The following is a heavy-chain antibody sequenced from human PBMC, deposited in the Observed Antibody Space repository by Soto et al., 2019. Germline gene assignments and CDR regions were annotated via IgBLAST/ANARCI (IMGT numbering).Heavy chain of an antibody. Sequence: DVQLVESGEGLVQPGGSLRLSCAASGFTFSVYAMHWVRQAPGKGLEYVSAISSNGVNTFYADSVKGRFTISRDNSKNTLFLQMGSLRAEDMAVYYCARGAWGRYFYLWGRGTLVAVSS. CDR2: ISSNGVNT. CDR1: GFTFSVYA. CDR3: ARGAWGRYFYL. V-gene: IGHV3-64*02. J-gene: IGHJ2*01. D-gene: IGHD7-27*01.